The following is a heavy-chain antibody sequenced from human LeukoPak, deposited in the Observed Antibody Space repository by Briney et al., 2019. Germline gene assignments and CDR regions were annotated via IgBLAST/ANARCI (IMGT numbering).Heavy chain of an antibody. CDR1: GFTYDDYG. Sequence: GGSLRLSCAASGFTYDDYGMSWVRQAPGKGLEWVSGINWNGGSTGHADSVKGRFTISRDNSKNTLYLQMNSLRAEDTAVYYCAKAPPNCNTVSCYADYWGQGTLVTVSS. D-gene: IGHD2-2*01. CDR3: AKAPPNCNTVSCYADY. V-gene: IGHV3-20*04. J-gene: IGHJ4*02. CDR2: INWNGGST.